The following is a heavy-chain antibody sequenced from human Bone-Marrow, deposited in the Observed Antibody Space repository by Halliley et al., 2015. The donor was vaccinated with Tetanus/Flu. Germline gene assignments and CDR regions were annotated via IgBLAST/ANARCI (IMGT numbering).Heavy chain of an antibody. V-gene: IGHV4-39*01. CDR3: ARLRSGLMDS. D-gene: IGHD3-3*01. Sequence: TLSLTCTVSGDSININSYYWGWIRQPPGNGLEWLGGVSNSGNTYYNPSLKRRVTVSVDTSNHQFSLRLSSVTAADTAVYFCARLRSGLMDSWGQGTLVTVSS. CDR2: VSNSGNT. CDR1: GDSININSYY. J-gene: IGHJ4*02.